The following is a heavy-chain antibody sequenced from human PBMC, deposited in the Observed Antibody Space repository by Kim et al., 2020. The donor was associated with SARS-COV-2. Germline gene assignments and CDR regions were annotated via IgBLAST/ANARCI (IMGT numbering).Heavy chain of an antibody. CDR1: GFTFSSYG. Sequence: GGSLRLSCAASGFTFSSYGMHWVRQAPGKGLEWVAVISYDGSNKYYADSVKGRFTISRDNSKNTLYLQMNSLRAEDTAVYYCAKGVGDYWGQGTLVTVSS. CDR3: AKGVGDY. V-gene: IGHV3-30*18. J-gene: IGHJ4*02. CDR2: ISYDGSNK. D-gene: IGHD1-26*01.